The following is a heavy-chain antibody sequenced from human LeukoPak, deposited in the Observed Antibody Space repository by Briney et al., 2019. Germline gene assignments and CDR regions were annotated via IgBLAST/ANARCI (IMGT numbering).Heavy chain of an antibody. J-gene: IGHJ4*02. D-gene: IGHD5-24*01. V-gene: IGHV4-61*01. Sequence: SETLPLTCTVSGGSVTSSTYYWSWIRQPPGKGLEWIGYVSYSGSTSYNPSLKGRVTISLDTSKNQFSLKLTSVTAADTAVCYCAGGRDGYKLGFSDYWGQGALVTASS. CDR3: AGGRDGYKLGFSDY. CDR1: GGSVTSSTYY. CDR2: VSYSGST.